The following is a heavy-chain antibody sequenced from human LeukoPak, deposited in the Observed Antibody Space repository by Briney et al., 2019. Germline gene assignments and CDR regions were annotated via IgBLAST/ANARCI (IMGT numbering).Heavy chain of an antibody. CDR1: GDSMSSYY. CDR3: ARGDYYDGGGRNWFDP. CDR2: IHTSWTT. D-gene: IGHD3-16*01. J-gene: IGHJ5*02. V-gene: IGHV4-4*07. Sequence: PSETLSLTCTVSGDSMSSYYWNFIRQPAGKGLEWIGRIHTSWTTYYNPSLKSRITMSVDTPRNQFSLRLTSVTAADTAVYYCARGDYYDGGGRNWFDPWGQGTLVTVSS.